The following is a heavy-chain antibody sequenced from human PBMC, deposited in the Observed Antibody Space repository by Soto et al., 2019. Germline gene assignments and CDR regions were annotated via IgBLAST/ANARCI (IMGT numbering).Heavy chain of an antibody. CDR3: AKVGDFWSGYYPHSYYYYGMDV. J-gene: IGHJ6*02. CDR2: ISGSGGST. D-gene: IGHD3-3*01. CDR1: GFTFSSYA. V-gene: IGHV3-23*01. Sequence: EVQLLESGGGLVQPGGSLRLSCAASGFTFSSYAMSWVRQAPGKGLEWVSAISGSGGSTYYADSVKGRFTISRDNSKNTLYLQMNSLRAEDTAVYYCAKVGDFWSGYYPHSYYYYGMDVWGQGTTVTVSS.